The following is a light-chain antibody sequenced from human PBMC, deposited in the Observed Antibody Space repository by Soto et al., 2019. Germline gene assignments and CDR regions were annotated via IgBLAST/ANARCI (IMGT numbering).Light chain of an antibody. V-gene: IGLV1-40*01. CDR2: GNL. J-gene: IGLJ1*01. Sequence: QSVLSQPPSVSGAPGQRATISCTGSSSTIGAGYDVHWYQQRPGTAPKLLIFGNLNRPSGVPDRFSGSKSCTSSSLAITGLQAEDVGDYSCQSYASTQSASYVRGTGTKVTVL. CDR1: SSTIGAGYD. CDR3: QSYASTQSASYV.